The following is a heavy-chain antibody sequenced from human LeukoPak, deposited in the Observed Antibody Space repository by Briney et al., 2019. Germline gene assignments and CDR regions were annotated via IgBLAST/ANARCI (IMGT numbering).Heavy chain of an antibody. J-gene: IGHJ4*02. V-gene: IGHV3-30*02. CDR2: IRYDGSNK. Sequence: GGSLRLSCAASAFTFSSYGMHWVRQAPGKGLEWVAFIRYDGSNKYYADSVKGRFTISRDNSKNTLYLQMNSLRAEDTAVYYCAKDVRIAERGGDYWGQGTLVTVSS. CDR1: AFTFSSYG. CDR3: AKDVRIAERGGDY. D-gene: IGHD6-6*01.